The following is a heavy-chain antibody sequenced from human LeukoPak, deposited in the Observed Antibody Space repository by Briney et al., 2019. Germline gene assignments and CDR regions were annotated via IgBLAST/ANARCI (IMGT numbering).Heavy chain of an antibody. CDR2: INPNSGGT. J-gene: IGHJ6*02. V-gene: IGHV1-2*02. CDR1: GYNFIGYG. Sequence: ASVKVSCKASGYNFIGYGITWVRQAPGQGLEWMGWINPNSGGTNYGQKFQGRVTMTRDTSISTVYMDLTRVKSDDTAVYFCARSQDYGLDVWGQGTTVIVSS. CDR3: ARSQDYGLDV.